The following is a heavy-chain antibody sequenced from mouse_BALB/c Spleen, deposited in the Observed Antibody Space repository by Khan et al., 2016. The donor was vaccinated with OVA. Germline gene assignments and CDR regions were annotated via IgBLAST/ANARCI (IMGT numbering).Heavy chain of an antibody. V-gene: IGHV2-6-4*01. CDR1: GFSLSRYN. CDR3: ARAYYRYDGYYAMDY. D-gene: IGHD2-14*01. Sequence: QVQLQESGPGLVAPSQSLSIKCTVSGFSLSRYNIHWVRQPPGKGLEWLGMIWGGGGTDYNSTLKTRLSISKDNSKSQVFLKMNSLQTDDTAMYYCARAYYRYDGYYAMDYWGQGTSVTVSS. CDR2: IWGGGGT. J-gene: IGHJ4*01.